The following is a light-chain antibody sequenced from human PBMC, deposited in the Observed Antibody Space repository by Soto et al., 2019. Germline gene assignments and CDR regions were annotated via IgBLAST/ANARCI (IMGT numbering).Light chain of an antibody. CDR3: QKYNSAPYT. V-gene: IGKV1-27*01. CDR2: AAS. CDR1: PGISNY. Sequence: DIQLTQSPSSLSASVGDRVTITCRASPGISNYLAWYQQKPGKVPKRLIYAASTLQSGVPSRFSGSGSGTDFTITISSLQPEDVATYYCQKYNSAPYTFGQGTKLEIK. J-gene: IGKJ2*01.